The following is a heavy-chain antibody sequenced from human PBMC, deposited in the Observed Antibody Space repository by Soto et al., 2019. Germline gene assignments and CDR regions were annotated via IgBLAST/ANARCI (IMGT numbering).Heavy chain of an antibody. Sequence: KQSQTLSLTCAISGDSVSSNSAAWNWIRQSPSRGLEWLGRTYYRSKWYNDYAVSVKSRITINPDTSKNQFSLQLNSVTPEDTAVYYCARVDGTTGKMGYYYYYMDVWGKGTTVTVSS. J-gene: IGHJ6*03. CDR3: ARVDGTTGKMGYYYYYMDV. CDR1: GDSVSSNSAA. D-gene: IGHD1-1*01. CDR2: TYYRSKWYN. V-gene: IGHV6-1*01.